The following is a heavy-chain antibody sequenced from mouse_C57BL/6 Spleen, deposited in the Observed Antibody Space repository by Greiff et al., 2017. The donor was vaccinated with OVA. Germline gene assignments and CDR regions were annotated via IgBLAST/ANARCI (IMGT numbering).Heavy chain of an antibody. D-gene: IGHD1-1*02. J-gene: IGHJ1*03. Sequence: EVKLMESGGGLVQSGRSLRLSCATSGFTFSDFYLEWVRQAPGKGLEWIAASRNKANDYTTEYSASVKGRFIVSRDTSQCILYLQMDALGAEDTAIYYCARDADYGWYFDVWGTGTTVTVSS. CDR2: SRNKANDYTT. CDR1: GFTFSDFY. V-gene: IGHV7-1*01. CDR3: ARDADYGWYFDV.